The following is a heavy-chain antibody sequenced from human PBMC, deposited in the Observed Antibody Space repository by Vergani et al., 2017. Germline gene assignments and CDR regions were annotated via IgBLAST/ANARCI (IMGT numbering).Heavy chain of an antibody. D-gene: IGHD3-9*01. CDR1: GFSFNSYW. J-gene: IGHJ5*01. V-gene: IGHV3-74*03. Sequence: DVHLAESGGGFFQPGGSLRLSCSASGFSFNSYWMHWVRQVPGKGLLWVSRIKSDGSITAYADSVKGRFTISRDNAQNTLYLQMNSQRVEDTCVYYCARARCIETCYMSNWLDSWGQGTLVTVSS. CDR3: ARARCIETCYMSNWLDS. CDR2: IKSDGSIT.